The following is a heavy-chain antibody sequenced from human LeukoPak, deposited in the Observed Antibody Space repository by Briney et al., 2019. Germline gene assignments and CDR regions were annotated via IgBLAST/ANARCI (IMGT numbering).Heavy chain of an antibody. CDR2: IRSKPNSYAT. Sequence: GGSLRLSCAASGFTFSGSAMHWVRQASGKGLEWVGRIRSKPNSYATAYAASVQGRFAISRDDSKNTAYLQMNSLKTEDTAVYYCTTLHYSDSTSYYPSPYWGQGTLVTVSS. D-gene: IGHD3-22*01. CDR1: GFTFSGSA. CDR3: TTLHYSDSTSYYPSPY. V-gene: IGHV3-73*01. J-gene: IGHJ4*02.